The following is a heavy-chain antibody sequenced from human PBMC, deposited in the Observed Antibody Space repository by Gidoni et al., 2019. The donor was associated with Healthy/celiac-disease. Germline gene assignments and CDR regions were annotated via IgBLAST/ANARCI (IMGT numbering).Heavy chain of an antibody. Sequence: EVQLLESGGGLVQPGGSVRLSCAASGFPFSSSAMSWVRQAPGKGLGWVSAISGSGGSTYYADSVKGRFTISRDNSKNTLYLQMNSLRAEDTAVYYCAKDTYSSGWSEGFLFYGMDVWGQGTTVTVSS. CDR2: ISGSGGST. CDR3: AKDTYSSGWSEGFLFYGMDV. V-gene: IGHV3-23*01. D-gene: IGHD6-19*01. J-gene: IGHJ6*02. CDR1: GFPFSSSA.